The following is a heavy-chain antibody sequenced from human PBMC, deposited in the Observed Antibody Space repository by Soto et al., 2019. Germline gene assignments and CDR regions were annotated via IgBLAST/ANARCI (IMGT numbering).Heavy chain of an antibody. V-gene: IGHV1-18*01. D-gene: IGHD2-21*02. Sequence: ASVKVSCTASGYTFTSYGISWVRQAPGQGLEWMGWISAYNGNTNYAQKLQGRVTMTTDTSTSTAYMELRSLRSDDTAVYYCARDYQGAYCGGDCSIGGGYWGQGTLVTVSS. CDR1: GYTFTSYG. CDR3: ARDYQGAYCGGDCSIGGGY. J-gene: IGHJ4*02. CDR2: ISAYNGNT.